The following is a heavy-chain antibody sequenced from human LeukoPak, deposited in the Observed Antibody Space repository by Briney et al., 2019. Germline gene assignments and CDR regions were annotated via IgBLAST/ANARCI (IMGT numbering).Heavy chain of an antibody. V-gene: IGHV4-59*01. CDR2: IYYSGST. D-gene: IGHD3-22*01. CDR1: GGSISSYY. Sequence: SETLSLTCTVSGGSISSYYWSWIRQPPGKGLEWLGYIYYSGSTNYNPSLKSRVTISVDTSKNQFSLKLSSVTAADTAVYYCARGYDSSGYTLVALDYWGQGTLVTVSS. J-gene: IGHJ4*02. CDR3: ARGYDSSGYTLVALDY.